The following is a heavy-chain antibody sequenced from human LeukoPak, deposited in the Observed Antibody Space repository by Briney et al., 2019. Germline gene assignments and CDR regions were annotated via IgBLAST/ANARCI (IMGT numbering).Heavy chain of an antibody. CDR1: GFTFSSYG. J-gene: IGHJ5*02. V-gene: IGHV3-33*01. CDR3: ARDRGNNWFDP. D-gene: IGHD3-10*01. CDR2: IWYDGSNK. Sequence: GGSLRLSCAASGFTFSSYGMHWVRQAPGKGLEWVAVIWYDGSNKYYADSVKGRFTISRDNSKNTLYLQMNSLRAEDTAVYYCARDRGNNWFDPWGQGTLVTVST.